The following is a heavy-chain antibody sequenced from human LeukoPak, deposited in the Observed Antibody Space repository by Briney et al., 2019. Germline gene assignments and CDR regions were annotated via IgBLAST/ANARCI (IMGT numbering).Heavy chain of an antibody. V-gene: IGHV1-2*02. CDR2: INPNSDGT. CDR1: GYTFTGYY. CDR3: ARDVHYYYDSSGYSPVTLFDY. Sequence: ASVKVSCKASGYTFTGYYMHWVRQAPGQGLEWMGWINPNSDGTNYAQKFQGRVTMTRDTSISTAYMELSRLRSDDTAVYYCARDVHYYYDSSGYSPVTLFDYWGQGTLVTVSS. D-gene: IGHD3-22*01. J-gene: IGHJ4*02.